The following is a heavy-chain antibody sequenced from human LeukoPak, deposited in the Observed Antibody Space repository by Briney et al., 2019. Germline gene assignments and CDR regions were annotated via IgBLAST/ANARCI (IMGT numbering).Heavy chain of an antibody. CDR2: IRSKAYGGTT. D-gene: IGHD3-22*01. J-gene: IGHJ4*02. CDR3: TTDTYYYDSRDY. CDR1: GFTFGDYA. Sequence: GGSLRLSCTASGFTFGDYAMSWFRQAPGKGLEWVGFIRSKAYGGTTEYAASVKGRFTISRDDSKSIAYLQMNSLKTVDTAVYYCTTDTYYYDSRDYWGQGTLVTVSS. V-gene: IGHV3-49*03.